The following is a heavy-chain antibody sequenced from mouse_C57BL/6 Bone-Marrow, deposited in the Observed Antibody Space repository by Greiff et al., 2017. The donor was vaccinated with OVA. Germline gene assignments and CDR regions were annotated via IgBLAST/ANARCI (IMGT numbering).Heavy chain of an antibody. CDR2: INYDGSST. V-gene: IGHV5-16*01. D-gene: IGHD1-1*01. Sequence: EVQRVESEGGLVQPGSSMKLSCTASGFTFSDYYMAWVRQVPEKGLEWVANINYDGSSTYYLDSLKSRFIISRDNAKNILYLQMSSLKSEDTATYYCARDRHYYGTYFDYWGQGTTLTVSS. CDR3: ARDRHYYGTYFDY. CDR1: GFTFSDYY. J-gene: IGHJ2*01.